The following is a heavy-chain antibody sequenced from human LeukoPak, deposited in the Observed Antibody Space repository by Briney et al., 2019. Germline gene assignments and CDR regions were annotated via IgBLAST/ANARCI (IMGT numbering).Heavy chain of an antibody. CDR2: ISHSEATT. Sequence: QAGGSLRLSCAASGFTFSSYAMHWVRQAPGKGLEWVSSISHSEATTYYAESVKGRFTISRDDSKNMVLLQMNSLRVEDTATYYCVKDVGYYDRSGYSYEGVDYWGQGILVTVSS. CDR1: GFTFSSYA. V-gene: IGHV3-23*01. J-gene: IGHJ4*02. CDR3: VKDVGYYDRSGYSYEGVDY. D-gene: IGHD3-22*01.